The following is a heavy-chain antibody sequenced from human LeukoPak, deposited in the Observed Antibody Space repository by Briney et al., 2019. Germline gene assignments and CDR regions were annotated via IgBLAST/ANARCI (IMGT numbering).Heavy chain of an antibody. Sequence: ASVKVSCKASGYTFTSYGINWVRQATGQGLEWMGWMNPNSGNTGYAQKFQGRVTMTRNTSISTAYMELSSLRSEDTAVYYCARGKPKGGNPDYWGQGTLVTVSS. CDR3: ARGKPKGGNPDY. V-gene: IGHV1-8*01. CDR2: MNPNSGNT. D-gene: IGHD4-23*01. J-gene: IGHJ4*02. CDR1: GYTFTSYG.